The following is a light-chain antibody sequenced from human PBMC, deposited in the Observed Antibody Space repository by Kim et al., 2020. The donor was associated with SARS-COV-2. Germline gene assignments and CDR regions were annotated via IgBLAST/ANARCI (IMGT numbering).Light chain of an antibody. Sequence: GQSVTISCTGTSSDVGRYDRVSWYQQSPGSAPKLIIYEVSNRPSGVPDRFSGSRSGNTASLTISGLQAEDESDYYCSSHTSLTTVIFGGGTKLTVL. J-gene: IGLJ2*01. CDR1: SSDVGRYDR. V-gene: IGLV2-18*02. CDR3: SSHTSLTTVI. CDR2: EVS.